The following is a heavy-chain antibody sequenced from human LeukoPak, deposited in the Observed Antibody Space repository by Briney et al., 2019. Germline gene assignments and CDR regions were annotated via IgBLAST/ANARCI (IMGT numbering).Heavy chain of an antibody. CDR3: ARGKITMIVES. J-gene: IGHJ5*02. D-gene: IGHD3-22*01. CDR2: IWFDGIKK. V-gene: IGHV3-33*01. Sequence: GGSLRLSCAASGFTFSNYGMHWVRQVPGKGLEWVAAIWFDGIKKYYADSVKGRLTISRDNSKNTLYLQMNSLRAEDTAVYYCARGKITMIVESWGQGTLVTVSS. CDR1: GFTFSNYG.